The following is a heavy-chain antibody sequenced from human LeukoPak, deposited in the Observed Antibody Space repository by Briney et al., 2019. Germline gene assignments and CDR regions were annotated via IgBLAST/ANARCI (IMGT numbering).Heavy chain of an antibody. Sequence: GGSLRLSCAASGFTFSDYYTSWIRQAPGKGLEWVSYISSSGSTIYYADSVKGRFTISRDNAKNSLYLQMNSLRAEDTAVYYCARDRWEDTAMVYYYYYYGMDVWGQGTTVTVSS. D-gene: IGHD5-18*01. CDR1: GFTFSDYY. CDR2: ISSSGSTI. J-gene: IGHJ6*02. V-gene: IGHV3-11*01. CDR3: ARDRWEDTAMVYYYYYYGMDV.